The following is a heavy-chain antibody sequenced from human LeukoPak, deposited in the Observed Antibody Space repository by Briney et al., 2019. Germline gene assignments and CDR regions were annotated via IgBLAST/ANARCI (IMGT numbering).Heavy chain of an antibody. CDR2: ISYDGSNK. CDR3: AKDKETTVVIGLPDY. Sequence: PGGSLRLSCAASGFTFSSYGMHWVRQAPGKGLEWVAVISYDGSNKYYADSVKGRFTISRDNSKNTLYLQMNSLRAEDTAVYYCAKDKETTVVIGLPDYWGQGTLVTVSS. V-gene: IGHV3-30*18. CDR1: GFTFSSYG. J-gene: IGHJ4*02. D-gene: IGHD4-23*01.